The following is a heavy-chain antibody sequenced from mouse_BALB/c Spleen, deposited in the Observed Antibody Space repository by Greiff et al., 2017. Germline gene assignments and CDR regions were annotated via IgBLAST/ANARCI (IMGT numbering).Heavy chain of an antibody. CDR3: ARDRGILQGDAMDY. CDR2: ISDGGSYT. D-gene: IGHD1-1*01. V-gene: IGHV5-4*02. CDR1: GFTFSDYY. J-gene: IGHJ4*01. Sequence: EVQGVESGGGLVKPGGSLKLSCAASGFTFSDYYMYWVRQTPEKRLEWVANISDGGSYTYYPDSVKGRFTISRDNAKNNLYLQMSSLKSEDTAMYYCARDRGILQGDAMDYWGQGTSVTVSS.